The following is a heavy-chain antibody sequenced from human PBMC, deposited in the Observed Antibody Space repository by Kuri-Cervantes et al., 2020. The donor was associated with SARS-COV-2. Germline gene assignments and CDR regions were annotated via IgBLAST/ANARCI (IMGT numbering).Heavy chain of an antibody. Sequence: SCTVSGDSISSGGYYWSWIRQPPGKGLEWIGYIYHSGSTYYNPSLKSRVTISVDRSKNQLSLNVSSVTAADTAVYYCARGMAEVSYYFDYWGQGTLVTVSS. D-gene: IGHD5-24*01. V-gene: IGHV4-30-2*01. CDR1: GDSISSGGYY. CDR2: IYHSGST. CDR3: ARGMAEVSYYFDY. J-gene: IGHJ4*02.